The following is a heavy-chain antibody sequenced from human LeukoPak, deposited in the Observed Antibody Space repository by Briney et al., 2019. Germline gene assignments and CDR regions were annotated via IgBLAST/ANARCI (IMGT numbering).Heavy chain of an antibody. CDR2: INPNSGGT. CDR3: ARVYYGSGSYWGPSF. CDR1: GYTFTGYY. J-gene: IGHJ4*02. V-gene: IGHV1-2*02. Sequence: ASVKVSCKASGYTFTGYYMHWVRQAPGQGLEWMGWINPNSGGTNYAQKFQGRVTMTRDTSISTAYMELSRLRSGDTAVYYCARVYYGSGSYWGPSFWGQGTLVTVSS. D-gene: IGHD3-10*01.